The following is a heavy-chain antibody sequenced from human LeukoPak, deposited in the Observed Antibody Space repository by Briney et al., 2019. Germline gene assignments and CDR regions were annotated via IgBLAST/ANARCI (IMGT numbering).Heavy chain of an antibody. Sequence: PGGSLRLSCAASGFTFSSYEMNWVRQAPGKGLEWVSYISSSGSTIYYADPVKGRFTISRDNAKNSLYLQMNSLRAEDTAVYYCARGGRYYYDSSGYYSEYFQHWGQGTLVTVSS. D-gene: IGHD3-22*01. CDR1: GFTFSSYE. CDR2: ISSSGSTI. CDR3: ARGGRYYYDSSGYYSEYFQH. J-gene: IGHJ1*01. V-gene: IGHV3-48*03.